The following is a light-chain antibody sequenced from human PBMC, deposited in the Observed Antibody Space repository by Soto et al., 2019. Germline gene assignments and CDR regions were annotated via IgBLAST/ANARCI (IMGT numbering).Light chain of an antibody. V-gene: IGLV2-23*01. J-gene: IGLJ2*01. Sequence: QSALTQPASVSGSPGQSITISWTGTSSDVGSYNLVSWHQQHPGKAPKLMIYEGSKRPSGVSHRFSGSKSGNTASLTISGLEAEDEADYYCCSYAVGSTLVFGGGTKLTVL. CDR3: CSYAVGSTLV. CDR1: SSDVGSYNL. CDR2: EGS.